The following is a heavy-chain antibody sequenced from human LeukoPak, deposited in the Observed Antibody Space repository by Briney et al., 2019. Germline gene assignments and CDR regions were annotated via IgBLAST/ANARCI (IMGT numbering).Heavy chain of an antibody. CDR3: AKDQAVGATGPWNFDL. CDR1: GFTFGDYA. J-gene: IGHJ2*01. CDR2: ISGSGGST. Sequence: PGGSLRLSCTASGFTFGDYAMSWFRQAPGKGLEWVSGISGSGGSTYYADSVKGRFTISRDNSKNTMYLQMNSLRVEDTAVYSCAKDQAVGATGPWNFDLWGRGTLVTVSS. V-gene: IGHV3-23*01. D-gene: IGHD1-26*01.